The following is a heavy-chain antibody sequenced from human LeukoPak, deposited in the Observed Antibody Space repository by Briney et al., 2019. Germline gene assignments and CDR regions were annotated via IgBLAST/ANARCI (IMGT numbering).Heavy chain of an antibody. CDR3: AKGYYDYVWGSYYFDY. CDR2: ISGSGGST. CDR1: GFTFSSYA. J-gene: IGHJ4*02. V-gene: IGHV3-23*01. Sequence: GGPLRLSCAASGFTFSSYAMSWVRQAPGKGLEWVSAISGSGGSTYYADSVKGRFTISRDNSRDTLYLQMNSLRAEDTAVYYCAKGYYDYVWGSYYFDYWGQGTLVTVSS. D-gene: IGHD3-16*01.